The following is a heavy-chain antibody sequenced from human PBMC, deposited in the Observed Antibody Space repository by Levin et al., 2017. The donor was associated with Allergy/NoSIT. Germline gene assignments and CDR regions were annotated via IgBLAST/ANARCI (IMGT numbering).Heavy chain of an antibody. CDR3: AKDGSATVRAIDY. J-gene: IGHJ4*02. Sequence: GESLKISCAASGFTFSSYGMHWVRQAPGKGLEWVAVISYDGSNKYYADSVKGRFTISRDNSKNTLYLQMNSLRAEDTAVYYCAKDGSATVRAIDYWGQGTLVTVSS. CDR1: GFTFSSYG. D-gene: IGHD1-26*01. CDR2: ISYDGSNK. V-gene: IGHV3-30*18.